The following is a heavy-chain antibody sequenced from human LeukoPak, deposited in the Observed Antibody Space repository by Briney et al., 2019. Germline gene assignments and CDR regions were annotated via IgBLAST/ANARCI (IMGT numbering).Heavy chain of an antibody. CDR2: IYHSGST. CDR3: ARVIATLDWYFDL. Sequence: SETLSLTCTVSGYSISSGYYWGWIRQPPGKGLEWIGSIYHSGSTYYNPSLKSRVTISVDTSKNQFSLKLSSVTAADTAVYYCARVIATLDWYFDLWGRGTLVTVSS. D-gene: IGHD1-26*01. V-gene: IGHV4-38-2*02. CDR1: GYSISSGYY. J-gene: IGHJ2*01.